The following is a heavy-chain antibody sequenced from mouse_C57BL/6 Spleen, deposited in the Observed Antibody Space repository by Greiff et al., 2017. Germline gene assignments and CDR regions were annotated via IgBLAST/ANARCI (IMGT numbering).Heavy chain of an antibody. V-gene: IGHV5-16*01. Sequence: EVMLVESEGGLVQPGSSMTLSCTASGFTFSDYYMAWVRQVPEKGLEWVANINYDGSSTYYLDSLKSRFIISRDNAKNILYLQMSSLKSEDTATYYCARDRGNWYFDVWGTGTTVTVSS. J-gene: IGHJ1*03. CDR3: ARDRGNWYFDV. D-gene: IGHD3-3*01. CDR2: INYDGSST. CDR1: GFTFSDYY.